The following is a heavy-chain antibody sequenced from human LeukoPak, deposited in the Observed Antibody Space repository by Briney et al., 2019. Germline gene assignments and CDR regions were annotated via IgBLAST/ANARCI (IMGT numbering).Heavy chain of an antibody. D-gene: IGHD3-10*01. CDR1: GFTFITYA. Sequence: GGSLRLSCAPSGFTFITYAMEWVRHAPGKGLERVAHIKQDGSEKYFVDSVKGRFTISRDNAKNSLYLQMNSLRAEDTAVYYCARGFGGFDYWGQGTLVTVSS. J-gene: IGHJ4*02. CDR2: IKQDGSEK. V-gene: IGHV3-7*04. CDR3: ARGFGGFDY.